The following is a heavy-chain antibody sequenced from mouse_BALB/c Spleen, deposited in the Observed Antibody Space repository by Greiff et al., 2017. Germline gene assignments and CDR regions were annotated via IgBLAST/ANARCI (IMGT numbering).Heavy chain of an antibody. V-gene: IGHV3-6*02. D-gene: IGHD2-3*01. CDR2: ISYDGSN. Sequence: VQLQQSGPGLVKPSQSLSLTCSVTGYSITSGYYWNWIRQFPGNKLEWMGYISYDGSNNYNPSLKNRISITRDTSKNQFFLKLNSVTTEDTATYYCARGGIYDGYCAMDYWGQGTSVTVSS. CDR3: ARGGIYDGYCAMDY. J-gene: IGHJ4*01. CDR1: GYSITSGYY.